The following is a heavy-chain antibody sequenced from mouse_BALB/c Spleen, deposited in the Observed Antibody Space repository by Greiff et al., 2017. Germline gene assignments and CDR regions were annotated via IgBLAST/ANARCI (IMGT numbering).Heavy chain of an antibody. D-gene: IGHD1-1*01. J-gene: IGHJ1*01. CDR1: GYTFTSYV. Sequence: VQLKESGPELVKPGASVKMSCKASGYTFTSYVMHWVKQKPGQGLEWIGYINPYNDGTKYNEKFKGKATLTSDKSSSTAYMELSSLTSEDSAVYYCARRGGYYGSSYWYFDVWGAGTTVTVSS. V-gene: IGHV1-14*01. CDR2: INPYNDGT. CDR3: ARRGGYYGSSYWYFDV.